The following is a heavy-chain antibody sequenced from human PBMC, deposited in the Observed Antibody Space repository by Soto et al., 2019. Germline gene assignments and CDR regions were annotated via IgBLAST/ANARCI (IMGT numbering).Heavy chain of an antibody. CDR2: IIPILGIA. V-gene: IGHV1-69*08. CDR1: GGTFSSYT. Sequence: QVQLVQSGAEVKKPGSSVKVSCKASGGTFSSYTISWVRQAPGQGLEWMGRIIPILGIANYAQKFQGRVTITADQSTSTAYIELSSMRSEDTAVYYCARDRRMATIGHWGQGTLVTVSS. CDR3: ARDRRMATIGH. J-gene: IGHJ4*02. D-gene: IGHD5-12*01.